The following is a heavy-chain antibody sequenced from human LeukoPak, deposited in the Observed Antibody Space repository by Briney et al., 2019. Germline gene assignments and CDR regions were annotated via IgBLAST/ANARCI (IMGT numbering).Heavy chain of an antibody. CDR2: IRYDGSNK. CDR1: GFTFSNSG. CDR3: ARGPPADSINTYA. D-gene: IGHD2-8*01. V-gene: IGHV3-30*02. Sequence: PGGSLRLSCAASGFTFSNSGMHWVRQAPGKGLEWVAFIRYDGSNKYYADSVKGRFTISRDNSKNTLYLQMNGLRVEDTAVYYCARGPPADSINTYAWGQGTLVTVSS. J-gene: IGHJ4*02.